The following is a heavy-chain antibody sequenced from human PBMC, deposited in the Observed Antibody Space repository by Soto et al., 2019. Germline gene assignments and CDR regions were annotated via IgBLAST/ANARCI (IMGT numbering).Heavy chain of an antibody. CDR2: ISGSGGST. D-gene: IGHD2-15*01. V-gene: IGHV3-23*01. CDR1: GFTFSSYA. CDR3: AKDLPRYCSGGSCYEGPKDLDY. J-gene: IGHJ4*02. Sequence: PGGSLRLSCAASGFTFSSYAMSWVRQAPGKGLEWVSAISGSGGSTYYADSVKGRFTISRDNSKNTLYLQMNSLRAEDTAVYYCAKDLPRYCSGGSCYEGPKDLDYWGQGTLVTVS.